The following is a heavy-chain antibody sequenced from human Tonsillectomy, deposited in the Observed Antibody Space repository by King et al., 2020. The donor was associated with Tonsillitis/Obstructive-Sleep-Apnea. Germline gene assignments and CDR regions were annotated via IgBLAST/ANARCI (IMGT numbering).Heavy chain of an antibody. Sequence: QLQVSGPGLVKPSETLSLTCTVSGGSISGYYWSWIRQPAGKGLEWIGRIYTSGSTNYNPSLKSRVTMSVDTSKNQFSLKLNSVTAADTAVYYCARERNYDISRAFDYWGQGTLVTVSS. CDR2: IYTSGST. CDR1: GGSISGYY. CDR3: ARERNYDISRAFDY. V-gene: IGHV4-4*07. J-gene: IGHJ4*02. D-gene: IGHD3-9*01.